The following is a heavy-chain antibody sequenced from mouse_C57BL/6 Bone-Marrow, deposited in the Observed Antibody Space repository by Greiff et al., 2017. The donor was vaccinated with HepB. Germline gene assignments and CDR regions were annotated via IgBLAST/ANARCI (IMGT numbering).Heavy chain of an antibody. J-gene: IGHJ1*03. CDR3: ARRVGGDFDV. Sequence: EVMLVESGGGLVKPGGSLKLSCAASGFTFSDYGMHWVRQAPEKGLEWVAYISSGSSTIYYADTVKGRFTISRDNAKNTLFLQMTSLRSEDTAMYYCARRVGGDFDVWGTGTTVTVSS. V-gene: IGHV5-17*01. D-gene: IGHD1-1*02. CDR1: GFTFSDYG. CDR2: ISSGSSTI.